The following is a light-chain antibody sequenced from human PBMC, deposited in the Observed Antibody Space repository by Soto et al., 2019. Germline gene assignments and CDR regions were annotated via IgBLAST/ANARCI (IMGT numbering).Light chain of an antibody. V-gene: IGKV3-20*01. Sequence: ERVLTQSPGTLYLSPGERATLSCRASQSVSGSHLAWYQQKPGQAPRLLIYGASSRATGVPDRFSGSGSGTDFTLSIRRLEPEDFAVYYCQHYGFSLITFGQGTRLEIK. CDR2: GAS. CDR1: QSVSGSH. J-gene: IGKJ5*01. CDR3: QHYGFSLIT.